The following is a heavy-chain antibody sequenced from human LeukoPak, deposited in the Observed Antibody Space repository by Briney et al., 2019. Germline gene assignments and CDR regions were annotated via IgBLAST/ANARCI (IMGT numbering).Heavy chain of an antibody. CDR3: ARGRVHFDY. V-gene: IGHV4-34*01. D-gene: IGHD1-1*01. J-gene: IGHJ4*02. Sequence: PSETLSLTCAVYGGSFSGYYWSWIRQPPGKGLEWIGEINHSGSTNYNPSLKSRVTISVDTSKNQFSLKLSSETAADTAVYYCARGRVHFDYWGQGTLVTVSS. CDR1: GGSFSGYY. CDR2: INHSGST.